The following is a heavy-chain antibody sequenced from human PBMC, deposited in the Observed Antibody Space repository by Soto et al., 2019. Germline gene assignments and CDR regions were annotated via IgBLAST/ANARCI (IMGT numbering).Heavy chain of an antibody. V-gene: IGHV3-21*01. CDR2: ISSSSSYI. CDR1: GFTFSSYS. Sequence: GGSLRLSCAASGFTFSSYSMNWVRQAPGKGLEWVSSISSSSSYIYYADSVKGRFTISRDNAKNSLYLQMNSLRAEDTAVYYCARAKRTGDAFDIWGQGTMVTVSS. CDR3: ARAKRTGDAFDI. D-gene: IGHD3-9*01. J-gene: IGHJ3*02.